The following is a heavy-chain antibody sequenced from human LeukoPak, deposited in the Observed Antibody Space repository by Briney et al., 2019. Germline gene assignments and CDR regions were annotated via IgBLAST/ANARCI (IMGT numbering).Heavy chain of an antibody. Sequence: ASVKVSCKASGYTFTGYYMHWVRQAPGQGLEWMGRINPNSGGTNYAQKFRGRVTMTRDTSISTAYMELSRLRSDDTAVYYCARDGAEVVITTYYFDYWGQGTLVTVSS. J-gene: IGHJ4*02. CDR3: ARDGAEVVITTYYFDY. CDR1: GYTFTGYY. CDR2: INPNSGGT. V-gene: IGHV1-2*06. D-gene: IGHD3-22*01.